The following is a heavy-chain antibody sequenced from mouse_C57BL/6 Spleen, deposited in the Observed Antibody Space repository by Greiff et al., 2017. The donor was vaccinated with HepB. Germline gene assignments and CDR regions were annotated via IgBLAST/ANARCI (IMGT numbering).Heavy chain of an antibody. D-gene: IGHD2-4*01. CDR2: ISDGGSYT. Sequence: EVKLMESGGGLVKPGGSLKLSCAASGFTFSSYAMSWVRQTPEKRLEWVATISDGGSYTYYPDNVKGRFTISRDNAKNNLYLQMSHLKSEDTAMYYCARDGGLRPSMDYWGQGTSVTVSS. CDR3: ARDGGLRPSMDY. J-gene: IGHJ4*01. CDR1: GFTFSSYA. V-gene: IGHV5-4*01.